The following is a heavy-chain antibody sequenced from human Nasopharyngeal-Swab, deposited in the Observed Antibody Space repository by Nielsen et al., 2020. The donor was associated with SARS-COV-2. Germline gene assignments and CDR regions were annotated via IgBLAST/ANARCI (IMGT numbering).Heavy chain of an antibody. CDR1: GGSISSYY. Sequence: SETLSLTCTVSGGSISSYYWSWIRQPPGKGLEWIGHIFYSGSTNYNPSLKSRVTISIDTSRNQFSLKLSSVTAADTAVYYCARALLDYGDSGAEERWGQGALVTVSS. D-gene: IGHD4-17*01. V-gene: IGHV4-59*08. J-gene: IGHJ4*02. CDR3: ARALLDYGDSGAEER. CDR2: IFYSGST.